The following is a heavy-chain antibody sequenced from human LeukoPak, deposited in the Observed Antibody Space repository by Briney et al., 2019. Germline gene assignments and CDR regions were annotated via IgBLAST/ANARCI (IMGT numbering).Heavy chain of an antibody. J-gene: IGHJ4*02. D-gene: IGHD3-16*01. CDR1: GFTVSNNY. V-gene: IGHV3-66*02. CDR2: IYSGDNT. Sequence: GGSLRLSCAASGFTVSNNYMSWVRQDPGKGLEWVSVIYSGDNTYYVESVKGRFTISRDNSKNTLFLQMNRLRAEDTAVYYCAGRRVLDASFDYWGQGTLVTVSS. CDR3: AGRRVLDASFDY.